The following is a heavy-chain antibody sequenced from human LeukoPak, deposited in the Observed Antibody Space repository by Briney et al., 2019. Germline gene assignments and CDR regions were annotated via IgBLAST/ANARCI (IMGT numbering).Heavy chain of an antibody. CDR2: ISGSGGRT. Sequence: PGGSLRLSCAASGFTFSSYAMSWVRQARGKGVEWVSAISGSGGRTKYADPVKGRFTISRDNSKNTLYLQMTSLRAEDTAVYYCAKVLTGYRDAFDIWGQGTMVTVSS. V-gene: IGHV3-23*01. CDR3: AKVLTGYRDAFDI. CDR1: GFTFSSYA. J-gene: IGHJ3*02. D-gene: IGHD3-9*01.